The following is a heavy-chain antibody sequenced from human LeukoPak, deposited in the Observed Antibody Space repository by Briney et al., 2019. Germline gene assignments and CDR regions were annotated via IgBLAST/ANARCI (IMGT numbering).Heavy chain of an antibody. CDR1: GGSISSSNW. J-gene: IGHJ4*02. Sequence: SGTPSLTCAVSGGSISSSNWWSWVRQPPGKGLEWIGEIYHSGSTNYNPSLKSRVTISVDKSKNQFSLKLSSVTAADTAVYYCASLGLRLGELSSYYFDYWGQGTLVTVSS. D-gene: IGHD3-16*02. V-gene: IGHV4-4*02. CDR3: ASLGLRLGELSSYYFDY. CDR2: IYHSGST.